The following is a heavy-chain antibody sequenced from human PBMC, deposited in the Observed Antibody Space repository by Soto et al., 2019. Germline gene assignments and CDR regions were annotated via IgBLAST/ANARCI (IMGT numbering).Heavy chain of an antibody. CDR1: GFTFSSYA. Sequence: GGSLRLSCAASGFTFSSYAMHWVRQAPGKGLEWVAVISYDGSNKYYADSVKGRFTISRDNSKNTLYLQMNSLRAEDTAVYYCARDWEGYYDYWGQGTLVTVSS. V-gene: IGHV3-30-3*01. D-gene: IGHD3-22*01. CDR3: ARDWEGYYDY. J-gene: IGHJ4*02. CDR2: ISYDGSNK.